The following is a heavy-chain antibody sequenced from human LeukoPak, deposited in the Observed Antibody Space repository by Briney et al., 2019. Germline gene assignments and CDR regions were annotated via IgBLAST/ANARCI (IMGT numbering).Heavy chain of an antibody. CDR2: IIPIFGTA. V-gene: IGHV1-69*01. CDR3: ARAAYANYYGSGSYYNQFLYYYMDV. CDR1: GGTFSNYA. D-gene: IGHD3-10*01. Sequence: ASVKVSCKASGGTFSNYAISWVRQAPGQGLEWIGGIIPIFGTANYAQKFQGKVTITADESTSTAYMELSSLRSEDTAVYYCARAAYANYYGSGSYYNQFLYYYMDVWGKGTTVIVSS. J-gene: IGHJ6*03.